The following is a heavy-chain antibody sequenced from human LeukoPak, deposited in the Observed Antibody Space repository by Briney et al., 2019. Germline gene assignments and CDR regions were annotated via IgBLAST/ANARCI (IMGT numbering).Heavy chain of an antibody. CDR3: ARRHYEILSGYPS. CDR2: IIHSGSP. CDR1: GGSFSGYY. Sequence: SETLSLTCAVYGGSFSGYYWSWIRQPPGKGLEWIGEIIHSGSPNYNPSLKSRVTMSIDTSKNQFSLNLSSVTAADTAGYYCARRHYEILSGYPSWGQGILVTVSS. D-gene: IGHD3-9*01. V-gene: IGHV4-34*12. J-gene: IGHJ4*02.